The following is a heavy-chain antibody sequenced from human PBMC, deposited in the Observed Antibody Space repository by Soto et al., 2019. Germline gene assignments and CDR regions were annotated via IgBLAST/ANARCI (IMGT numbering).Heavy chain of an antibody. D-gene: IGHD2-15*01. CDR1: GFTFSSYG. CDR2: IWYDGSNK. CDR3: ASGSSGVRFDY. Sequence: QVQLVESGGGVVQPGRSLRLSCAASGFTFSSYGMHWVRQAPGKGLEWVAVIWYDGSNKYYADSVKGRFTISRDNSKSTLYLQMNSLRAEYTAVYYCASGSSGVRFDYWGQGTLVTVSS. V-gene: IGHV3-33*01. J-gene: IGHJ4*02.